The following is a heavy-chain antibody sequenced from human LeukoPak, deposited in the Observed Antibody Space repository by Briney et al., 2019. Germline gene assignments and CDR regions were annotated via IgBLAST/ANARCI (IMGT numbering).Heavy chain of an antibody. CDR2: ISGSGGST. CDR1: GFIFSSYA. CDR3: AKDSMVATFEY. V-gene: IGHV3-23*01. J-gene: IGHJ4*02. D-gene: IGHD5-12*01. Sequence: GGSLRLSCAASGFIFSSYAMSWVRQAPGKGLEWVSVISGSGGSTYYADSVKGRFTISRDNSKNTLYLQMNSLRTEDTAAYYCAKDSMVATFEYWGQGTLVTVSS.